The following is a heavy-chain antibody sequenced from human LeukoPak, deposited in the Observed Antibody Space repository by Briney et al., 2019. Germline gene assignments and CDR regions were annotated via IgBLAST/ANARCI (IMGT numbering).Heavy chain of an antibody. CDR3: ARGGYCSSSSCYGVTWFDP. V-gene: IGHV1-8*03. J-gene: IGHJ5*02. Sequence: GASVKVSCKASGYTFTSYYMHWVRQATGQGLEWMGWLNPNSGNTGYAQKFQGRVTITRNTSISTAYMELSSLRSEDTAVYYCARGGYCSSSSCYGVTWFDPWGQGTLVTVSS. CDR2: LNPNSGNT. CDR1: GYTFTSYY. D-gene: IGHD2-2*01.